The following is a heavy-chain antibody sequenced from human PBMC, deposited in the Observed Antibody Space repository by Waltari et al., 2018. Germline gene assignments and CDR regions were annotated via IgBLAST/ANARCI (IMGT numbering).Heavy chain of an antibody. J-gene: IGHJ4*02. CDR3: ARFSSGTSRFDC. CDR2: IHTTGTT. V-gene: IGHV4-61*02. CDR1: GGPISSGSFF. Sequence: QVQLQESGPGLVKTSQTLPLTCTAPGGPISSGSFFWSWLRQPAGKGLEWTGRIHTTGTTNYNASLESRVTISVDTSKNQFALILGSVTAADTAVYYCARFSSGTSRFDCWGQGTLVTVSS. D-gene: IGHD3-3*01.